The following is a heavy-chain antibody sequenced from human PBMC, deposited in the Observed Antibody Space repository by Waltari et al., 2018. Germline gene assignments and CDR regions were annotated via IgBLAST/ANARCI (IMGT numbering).Heavy chain of an antibody. D-gene: IGHD1-1*01. CDR2: GHNNGRT. CDR3: AQWNAPNRCFDS. Sequence: HVQLQESCPGLVEPSETVSLTCGVSGWSISSYFWNWIRQPPGKGLEWIGYGHNNGRTKYNPSLKSRATISVDRYSNQVTLRLTSATTADTAVYYCAQWNAPNRCFDSWGQGTLVIVSS. J-gene: IGHJ4*02. CDR1: GWSISSYF. V-gene: IGHV4-59*12.